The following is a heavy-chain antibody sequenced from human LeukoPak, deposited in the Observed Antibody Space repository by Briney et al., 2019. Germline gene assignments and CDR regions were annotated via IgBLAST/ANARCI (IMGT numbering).Heavy chain of an antibody. CDR2: IYTSGST. Sequence: SETLSLTCTVSGGSISSYYWGWIRQPAGKGLEWIGRIYTSGSTYYNPSLKSRVTMSVDTSKNQFSLKLSSVTAADTAVYYCAREEDSSSWYNAGSMDVWGQGTTVTVSS. D-gene: IGHD6-13*01. J-gene: IGHJ6*02. V-gene: IGHV4-4*07. CDR3: AREEDSSSWYNAGSMDV. CDR1: GGSISSYY.